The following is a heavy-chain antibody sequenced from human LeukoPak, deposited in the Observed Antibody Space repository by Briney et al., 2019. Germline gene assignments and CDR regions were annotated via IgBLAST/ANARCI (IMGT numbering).Heavy chain of an antibody. CDR1: GYSFTSYG. V-gene: IGHV1-18*04. CDR3: ARAYSYGYGPLDY. D-gene: IGHD5-18*01. Sequence: ASVKVSCKSSGYSFTSYGINRVRQAPGQGLEWMGWISTDNGNTDYAQNLQGRVTMTTDTSTSTAYMEVRSLRSDDTAVYYCARAYSYGYGPLDYWGQGTLVTVSS. CDR2: ISTDNGNT. J-gene: IGHJ4*02.